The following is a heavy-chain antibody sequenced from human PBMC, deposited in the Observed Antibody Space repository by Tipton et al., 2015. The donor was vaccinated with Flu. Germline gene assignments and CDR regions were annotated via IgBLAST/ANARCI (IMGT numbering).Heavy chain of an antibody. V-gene: IGHV4-59*06. J-gene: IGHJ4*02. D-gene: IGHD3-10*01. CDR2: IYYSGST. Sequence: TLSLTCTVSGGSISSYYWSWIRQPPGKGLEWIGYIYYSGSTYYNPSLKSRVTISVDTSKNQFSLKLSSVTAADTAVYYCASRGVEVDYWGQGTLVTVSS. CDR1: GGSISSYY. CDR3: ASRGVEVDY.